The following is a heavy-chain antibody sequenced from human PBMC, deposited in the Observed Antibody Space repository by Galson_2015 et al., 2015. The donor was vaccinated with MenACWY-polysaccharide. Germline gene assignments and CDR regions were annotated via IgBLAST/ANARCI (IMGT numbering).Heavy chain of an antibody. CDR2: MSFSGSS. V-gene: IGHV4-61*02. Sequence: TLSLTCTVSGGSISSGSYYWSWIRQSAGKGLEWIGRMSFSGSSNYKPSLKSRVTISIDTSKNQFSLSLSSLTAADTAVYYCARGNYDILTGNYAFDYWGQGTLVTVSS. CDR1: GGSISSGSYY. CDR3: ARGNYDILTGNYAFDY. J-gene: IGHJ4*02. D-gene: IGHD3-9*01.